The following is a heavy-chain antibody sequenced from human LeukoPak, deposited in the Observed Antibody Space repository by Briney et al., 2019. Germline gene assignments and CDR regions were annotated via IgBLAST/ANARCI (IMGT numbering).Heavy chain of an antibody. V-gene: IGHV3-9*01. D-gene: IGHD2-2*01. CDR1: GFTFDDYA. J-gene: IGHJ4*02. Sequence: GGSLRLSCAASGFTFDDYAMHWVRQVPGKGLEWVSGISWNSGRIGYADSVKGRFTTSRDNARNSLYLQMNSLRAEDTALYYCAKDLGHCSSTSCAPDYWGQGTLVTVSS. CDR3: AKDLGHCSSTSCAPDY. CDR2: ISWNSGRI.